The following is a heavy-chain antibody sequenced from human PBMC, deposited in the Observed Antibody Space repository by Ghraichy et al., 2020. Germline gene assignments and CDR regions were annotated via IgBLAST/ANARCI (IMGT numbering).Heavy chain of an antibody. CDR2: ITSSSISI. J-gene: IGHJ6*02. V-gene: IGHV3-48*02. Sequence: GGSLRLSCVGSGFAFSSYNMNWVRQSPGKGLEWVSYITSSSISIFYADSVKGRFTISRDNAKNSLSLQMNSLRDEDTAVYYCARASRVVRFYYYDGMDVWGQGTTVTVSS. D-gene: IGHD2-15*01. CDR1: GFAFSSYN. CDR3: ARASRVVRFYYYDGMDV.